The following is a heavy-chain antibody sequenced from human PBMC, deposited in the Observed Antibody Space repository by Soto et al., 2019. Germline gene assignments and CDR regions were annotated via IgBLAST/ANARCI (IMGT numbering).Heavy chain of an antibody. CDR3: ARGSLYDFWSGYYDNWFDP. V-gene: IGHV1-8*01. Sequence: ASVKVSCTASGYTFTSYDINWVRQATGQGLEWMGWMNPNSGNTGYAQKFQGRVTMTRNTSISTAYMELSSLRSGDTAVYYCARGSLYDFWSGYYDNWFDPWGQGTLVTVSS. CDR1: GYTFTSYD. CDR2: MNPNSGNT. J-gene: IGHJ5*02. D-gene: IGHD3-3*01.